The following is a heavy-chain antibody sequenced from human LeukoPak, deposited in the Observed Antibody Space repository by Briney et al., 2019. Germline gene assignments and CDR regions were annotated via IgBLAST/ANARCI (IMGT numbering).Heavy chain of an antibody. V-gene: IGHV6-1*01. D-gene: IGHD3-10*01. Sequence: SQTLSLTCAISGDSVSSNSAAWNWIRQSPSRGLEWLGRTYYRSKWYNDYAVSVKSRITINPDTSKYQFSLQLNSVTPEDTAVYYCAREEAGLLWFGELFSSWYFDLWGRGTLVTVSS. CDR3: AREEAGLLWFGELFSSWYFDL. J-gene: IGHJ2*01. CDR2: TYYRSKWYN. CDR1: GDSVSSNSAA.